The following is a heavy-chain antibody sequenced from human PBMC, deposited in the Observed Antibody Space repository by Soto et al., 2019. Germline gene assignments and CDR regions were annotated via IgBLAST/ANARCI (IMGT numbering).Heavy chain of an antibody. CDR1: AFPFSSFD. J-gene: IGHJ6*02. D-gene: IGHD2-8*01. V-gene: IGHV3-30*18. CDR2: ISYDGSNK. CDR3: AKDVGVYAYNYYGMDV. Sequence: GGSLRRNCAASAFPFSSFDMHWVRQAPGKGLECVAVISYDGSNKYYADSVKGRFTISRDNSKNTQYLQMNSLRAEDTAVYYCAKDVGVYAYNYYGMDVWGQGTTVTVSS.